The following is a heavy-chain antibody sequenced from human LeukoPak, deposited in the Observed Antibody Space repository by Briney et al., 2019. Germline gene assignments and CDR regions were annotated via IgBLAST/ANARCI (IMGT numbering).Heavy chain of an antibody. CDR1: GYSFTNYW. J-gene: IGHJ4*02. Sequence: GESLKISCKGSGYSFTNYWIGWVRQMPGKGLEWMGIIYPGDSDTRYSPSFQGQVTISADKSISTAYLQWSSLKASDSAMYYCARTVYSYGSPFDYWGQGTLVTVSS. D-gene: IGHD5-18*01. V-gene: IGHV5-51*01. CDR3: ARTVYSYGSPFDY. CDR2: IYPGDSDT.